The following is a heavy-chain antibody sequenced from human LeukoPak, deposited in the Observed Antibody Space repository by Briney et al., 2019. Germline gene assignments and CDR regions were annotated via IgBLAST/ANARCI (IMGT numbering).Heavy chain of an antibody. CDR2: INPNGGGT. V-gene: IGHV1-2*02. D-gene: IGHD3-10*01. CDR3: ARGDGFRGEAY. CDR1: GYTFTGYY. Sequence: ASVKVSCKASGYTFTGYYMHWMRQAPGQGLEWMGWINPNGGGTNYAQKFQGGVTMTRDTSSSTAYMELSRLGSDDTAVYYCARGDGFRGEAYWGQGTPVTVSS. J-gene: IGHJ4*02.